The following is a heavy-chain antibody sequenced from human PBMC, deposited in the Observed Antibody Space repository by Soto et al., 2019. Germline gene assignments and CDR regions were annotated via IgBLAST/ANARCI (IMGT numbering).Heavy chain of an antibody. CDR1: GYTFTSYY. CDR3: AFAYGSRGTHDY. D-gene: IGHD3-10*01. J-gene: IGHJ4*02. CDR2: INPSGGST. Sequence: ASVKVSCKASGYTFTSYYMHWVRQAPGQGLEWMGIINPSGGSTSYAQKFQGRVTMTRDTSTSTVYMELSSLRSEDTAVYYCAFAYGSRGTHDYWGQGTLVTVSS. V-gene: IGHV1-46*01.